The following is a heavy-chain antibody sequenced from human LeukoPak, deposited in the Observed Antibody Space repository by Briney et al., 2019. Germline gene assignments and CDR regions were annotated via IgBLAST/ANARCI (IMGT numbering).Heavy chain of an antibody. CDR3: ARDAGTTVTKVRAPTNWFDP. Sequence: PSETLSLTCTVSGGSISSYYWSWIRQPPGKGLEWIGYIYYSGSTNYNPSLKSQVTISEDTSKNQFSLKLSSVTAADTAVYYCARDAGTTVTKVRAPTNWFDPWGQGTLVTVSS. CDR2: IYYSGST. J-gene: IGHJ5*02. D-gene: IGHD4-17*01. V-gene: IGHV4-59*12. CDR1: GGSISSYY.